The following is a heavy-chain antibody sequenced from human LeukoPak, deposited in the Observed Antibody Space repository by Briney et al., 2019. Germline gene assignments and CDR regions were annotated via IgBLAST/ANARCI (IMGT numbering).Heavy chain of an antibody. Sequence: QPGGSLRLSCAASGFTFSSYGMHWVRQAPGKGLEWVAFIRYDGSNKYYADSVKGRFTISRDNSKNTLYLQMNSLRAEDTVVYYCARATRGYSYGYYFDYWGQGTLVTVSS. CDR3: ARATRGYSYGYYFDY. CDR2: IRYDGSNK. D-gene: IGHD5-18*01. V-gene: IGHV3-30*02. J-gene: IGHJ4*02. CDR1: GFTFSSYG.